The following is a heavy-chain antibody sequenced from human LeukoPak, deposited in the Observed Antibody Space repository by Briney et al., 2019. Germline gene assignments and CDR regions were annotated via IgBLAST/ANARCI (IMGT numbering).Heavy chain of an antibody. CDR3: ARGPQQWLVRD. CDR2: INHSGST. CDR1: GGSFSGYY. J-gene: IGHJ4*02. D-gene: IGHD6-19*01. V-gene: IGHV4-34*01. Sequence: PSETLSLTCAVYGGSFSGYYWSWIRQPPGKGLEWIGEINHSGSTNYNPSLKSRVTISVDTSKNQFSLKLSSVTAADTAVYYCARGPQQWLVRDWGQGTLVTVSS.